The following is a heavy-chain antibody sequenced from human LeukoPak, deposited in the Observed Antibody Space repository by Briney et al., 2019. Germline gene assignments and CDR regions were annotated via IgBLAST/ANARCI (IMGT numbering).Heavy chain of an antibody. J-gene: IGHJ4*02. V-gene: IGHV1-69*13. D-gene: IGHD1-26*01. CDR3: ARSSGSFTDDYFDY. Sequence: SVKVSCKASRGTFSSYAISCVRQAPGQGLEWMGGIIPIFGTANYAQKFQGRVTITADESTSTAYMELSSLRSEDTAVYYCARSSGSFTDDYFDYWGQGTLVTVSS. CDR1: RGTFSSYA. CDR2: IIPIFGTA.